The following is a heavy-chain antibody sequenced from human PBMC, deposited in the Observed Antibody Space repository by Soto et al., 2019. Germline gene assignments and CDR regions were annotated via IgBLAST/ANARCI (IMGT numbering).Heavy chain of an antibody. Sequence: ASVKVSCKASGGTFISYTISWVRQAPGQGLEWMGWISAYNGNTNYAQKLQGRVTMTTDTSTSTAYMELRSLRSDDTAVYYCARDLVVVVAATGHDAFDIWGQGTMVTVSS. CDR3: ARDLVVVVAATGHDAFDI. D-gene: IGHD2-15*01. CDR2: ISAYNGNT. V-gene: IGHV1-18*01. CDR1: GGTFISYT. J-gene: IGHJ3*02.